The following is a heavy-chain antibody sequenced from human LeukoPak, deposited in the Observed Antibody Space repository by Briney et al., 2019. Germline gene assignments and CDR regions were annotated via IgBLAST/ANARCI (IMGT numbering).Heavy chain of an antibody. D-gene: IGHD5-18*01. CDR3: ARGGRGYSYGLNWFDP. V-gene: IGHV4-34*01. CDR1: GRSFSGYY. CDR2: INHSGST. Sequence: SETLSLTCAVYGRSFSGYYWSWIRQPPGKGLEWIGEINHSGSTNYNPSLRSRVTISVDTSKNQFSLKLSSVTAADTAVYYCARGGRGYSYGLNWFDPWGQGTLVTVSS. J-gene: IGHJ5*02.